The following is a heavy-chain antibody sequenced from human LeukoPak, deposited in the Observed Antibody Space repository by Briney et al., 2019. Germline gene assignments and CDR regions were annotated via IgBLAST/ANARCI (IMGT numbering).Heavy chain of an antibody. CDR2: TSYDGSNK. V-gene: IGHV3-30*04. Sequence: PGGSLRLSCAASGFTFSSYAMHWVRQAPGKGLEWVAVTSYDGSNKYYADSVKGRFTISRDNSKNTLYLQMNSLKGDDTAVYYCAKDSAFYYIDVWGKGTTVIISS. CDR1: GFTFSSYA. J-gene: IGHJ6*03. CDR3: AKDSAFYYIDV. D-gene: IGHD3-10*01.